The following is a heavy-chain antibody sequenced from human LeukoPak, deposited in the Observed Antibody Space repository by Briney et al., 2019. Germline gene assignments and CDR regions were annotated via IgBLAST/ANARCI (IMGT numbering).Heavy chain of an antibody. D-gene: IGHD1-14*01. J-gene: IGHJ4*02. Sequence: QPGGSLRLSCAASGFTFSSYAMHWVRQAPGKGLEWVAVISYDGSNKYYADSVKGRFTISRDNSKNTLYLQMNSLRAEDTAVYYCAGDQGVGIASTYYFDYWGQGTLVTVSS. CDR1: GFTFSSYA. V-gene: IGHV3-30-3*01. CDR2: ISYDGSNK. CDR3: AGDQGVGIASTYYFDY.